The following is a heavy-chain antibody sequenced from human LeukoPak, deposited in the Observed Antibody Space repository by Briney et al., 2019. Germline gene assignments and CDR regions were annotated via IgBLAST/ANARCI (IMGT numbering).Heavy chain of an antibody. CDR3: ARIEARDGYNYRDY. J-gene: IGHJ4*02. V-gene: IGHV4-34*01. CDR1: GGSFSGYY. D-gene: IGHD5-24*01. Sequence: SETLSLTCAVYGGSFSGYYWGWIRQPPGKGLEWIGEINHSGSTNYNPSLKSRVTISVDTSKNQFSLKLSSVTAADTAVYYCARIEARDGYNYRDYWGQGTLVTVSS. CDR2: INHSGST.